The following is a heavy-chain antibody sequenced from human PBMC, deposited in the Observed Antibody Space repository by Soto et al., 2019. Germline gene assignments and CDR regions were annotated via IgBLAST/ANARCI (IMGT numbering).Heavy chain of an antibody. V-gene: IGHV3-23*01. CDR3: AKGSEFSNSYPLDLDF. Sequence: PGGSLRLSCAACGFTFSSYAMSWVRQAPGRGLEWVSIISGNGGSTYYAASVKGRFTISRDNTKNTLYLQMDSLTAEDTAVYYCAKGSEFSNSYPLDLDFWGQRALVTVSS. CDR2: ISGNGGST. CDR1: GFTFSSYA. J-gene: IGHJ4*02. D-gene: IGHD6-6*01.